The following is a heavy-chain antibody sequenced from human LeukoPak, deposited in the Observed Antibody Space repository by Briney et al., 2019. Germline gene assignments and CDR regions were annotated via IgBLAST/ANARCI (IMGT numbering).Heavy chain of an antibody. CDR1: GFTFSSYP. D-gene: IGHD3-3*01. CDR2: ISYDGSKI. J-gene: IGHJ3*01. V-gene: IGHV3-30-3*01. CDR3: ARKSGWGLPHAFDF. Sequence: GGSLRLSCAASGFTFSSYPLHWVRQAPGKGLEWVTLISYDGSKIYYADSVKGRFSISRDNSKNTLYLQMNSLRAEDTAVYYCARKSGWGLPHAFDFWGQGTMVTVSS.